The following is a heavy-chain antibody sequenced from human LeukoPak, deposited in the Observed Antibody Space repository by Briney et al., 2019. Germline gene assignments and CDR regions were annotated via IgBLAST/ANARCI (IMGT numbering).Heavy chain of an antibody. Sequence: PGGSLRLSCAATGFTFSTYGMHWVRQAPGKGLEWVAVISKDGSDKKYADSVKGRFIISRDNSRNTLYLQMNSLRAEDTAVYHCAKEYDGYWGQGTLVTVSS. CDR3: AKEYDGY. CDR1: GFTFSTYG. CDR2: ISKDGSDK. V-gene: IGHV3-30*18. D-gene: IGHD2-8*01. J-gene: IGHJ4*02.